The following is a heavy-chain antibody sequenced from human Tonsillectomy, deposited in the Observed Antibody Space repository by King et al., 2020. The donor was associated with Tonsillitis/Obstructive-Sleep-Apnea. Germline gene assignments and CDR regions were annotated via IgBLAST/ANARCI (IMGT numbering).Heavy chain of an antibody. D-gene: IGHD6-19*01. V-gene: IGHV3-33*01. CDR1: GFTFSSYG. Sequence: VQLVESGGGVVQPGRSLRLSCAASGFTFSSYGMHWVRQAPGRGLEWLSVIWYDGSNKYYADSVKGRFTISRDNSKSTLYLQMNSLRAEDTAVYYCARAPRGLGLDCWGQGTLVTVSS. CDR3: ARAPRGLGLDC. J-gene: IGHJ4*02. CDR2: IWYDGSNK.